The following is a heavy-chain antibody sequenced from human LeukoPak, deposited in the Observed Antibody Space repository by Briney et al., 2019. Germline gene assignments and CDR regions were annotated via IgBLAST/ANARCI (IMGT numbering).Heavy chain of an antibody. CDR3: ARSYGDYGGDFGY. V-gene: IGHV3-30*04. CDR2: ISYDGSNK. Sequence: GGSLRLSCAASGFTFSSYAMHWVRQAPGKGLEWVAVISYDGSNKYYADSVKGRFTISRDNAKNSLYLQMNSLRAEDTAVYYCARSYGDYGGDFGYWGQGTLVTVSS. J-gene: IGHJ4*02. CDR1: GFTFSSYA. D-gene: IGHD4-17*01.